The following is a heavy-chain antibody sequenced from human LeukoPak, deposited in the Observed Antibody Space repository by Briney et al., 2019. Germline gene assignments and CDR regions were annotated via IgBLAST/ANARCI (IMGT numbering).Heavy chain of an antibody. D-gene: IGHD3-22*01. V-gene: IGHV3-21*04. CDR3: AREYYYDSSGYYLGASGAFDI. Sequence: PGGSLRLSCAASGFTFSSYSMNWVRQAPGKGLEWVSSISSSSSYIYYADSVKGRFTISRDNAKNSLYLQMNSLRAEDTALYYCAREYYYDSSGYYLGASGAFDIWGQGTMVTVSS. J-gene: IGHJ3*02. CDR1: GFTFSSYS. CDR2: ISSSSSYI.